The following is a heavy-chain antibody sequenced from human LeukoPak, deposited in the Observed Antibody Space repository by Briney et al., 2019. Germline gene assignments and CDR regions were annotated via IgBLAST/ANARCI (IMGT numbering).Heavy chain of an antibody. CDR3: AKDARNYDSSGYYNDPGYFDY. Sequence: GGSLRLSCAASGFTFSSYSMNWVRQAPGKGLEWVAVISYDGSNKNYADSVKGRFTISRDNSKNTLYLQMNSLRAEDTAVYYCAKDARNYDSSGYYNDPGYFDYWGQGSLVTVSS. D-gene: IGHD3-22*01. CDR2: ISYDGSNK. CDR1: GFTFSSYS. J-gene: IGHJ4*02. V-gene: IGHV3-30*18.